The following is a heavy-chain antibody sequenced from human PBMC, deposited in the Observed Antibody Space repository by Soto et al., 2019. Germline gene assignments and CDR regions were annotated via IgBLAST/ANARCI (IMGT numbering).Heavy chain of an antibody. CDR1: GFTFSSYA. J-gene: IGHJ6*02. CDR2: ISGSGGST. V-gene: IGHV3-23*01. D-gene: IGHD2-15*01. CDR3: AKSQKDAQSNYYGMDV. Sequence: GSLRLSCAASGFTFSSYAMSWVRQAPGKGLEWVSAISGSGGSTYYADSVKGRFTISRDNSKNTLYLQMNSLRAEDTAVYYCAKSQKDAQSNYYGMDVWGQGTTVTVS.